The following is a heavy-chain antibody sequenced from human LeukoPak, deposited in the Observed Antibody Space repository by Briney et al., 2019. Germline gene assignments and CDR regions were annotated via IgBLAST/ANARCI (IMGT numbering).Heavy chain of an antibody. V-gene: IGHV4-61*02. CDR1: GGSISSGSHY. Sequence: SETLSLTCTVSGGSISSGSHYWSWIRQPAGKGLEWIGRIYNSANTNYNPSLKSRVIISVDMSKNQFSLKLSSVTAADTAVYYCARDNSYCTTTSCYYNWSDPWGQGTLVTVSS. J-gene: IGHJ5*02. CDR2: IYNSANT. D-gene: IGHD2-2*01. CDR3: ARDNSYCTTTSCYYNWSDP.